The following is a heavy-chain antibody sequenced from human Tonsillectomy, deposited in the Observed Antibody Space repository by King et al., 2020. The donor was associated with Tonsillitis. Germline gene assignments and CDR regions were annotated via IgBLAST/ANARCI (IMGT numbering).Heavy chain of an antibody. V-gene: IGHV3-23*04. CDR1: GFTFTYSA. D-gene: IGHD6-19*01. J-gene: IGHJ4*02. Sequence: VQLVESGGGLVQPGGSLRLSCAASGFTFTYSAMSWVRQAPGKGLDWVSGISGSGAATYYADSVRGRFTISGDNSKNTLYLQMNSLRAEDTALYYCAKDGWDDWGQGTLVTVSS. CDR2: ISGSGAAT. CDR3: AKDGWDD.